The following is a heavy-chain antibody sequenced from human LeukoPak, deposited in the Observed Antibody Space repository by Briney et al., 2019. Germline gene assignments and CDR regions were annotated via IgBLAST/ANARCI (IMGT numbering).Heavy chain of an antibody. Sequence: SETLPLTCTVSGGSISSSSYYWGWIRQPPGKGLEWIGSIYYSGSTYYNPSLKSRVTISVDTSKNQFSLKLSSVTAADTAVYYCASWYSSGWYFDYWGQGTLVTVSS. CDR2: IYYSGST. CDR1: GGSISSSSYY. V-gene: IGHV4-39*01. J-gene: IGHJ4*02. D-gene: IGHD6-19*01. CDR3: ASWYSSGWYFDY.